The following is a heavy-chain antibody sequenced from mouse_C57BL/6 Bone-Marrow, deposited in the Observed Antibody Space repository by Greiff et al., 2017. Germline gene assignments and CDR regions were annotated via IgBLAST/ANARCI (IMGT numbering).Heavy chain of an antibody. CDR2: IDPSDSYT. CDR3: AHDSWFAY. V-gene: IGHV1-69*01. D-gene: IGHD2-12*01. J-gene: IGHJ3*01. CDR1: GYTFTSYW. Sequence: QVQLQQPGAELVMPGASVKLSCTASGYTFTSYWMPWVKQRPGQGLEWIGEIDPSDSYTNYNHKFKGKSTLTVDKSSSTAYMQLSSLTSEDSAVYYCAHDSWFAYWGQGTLLTVSA.